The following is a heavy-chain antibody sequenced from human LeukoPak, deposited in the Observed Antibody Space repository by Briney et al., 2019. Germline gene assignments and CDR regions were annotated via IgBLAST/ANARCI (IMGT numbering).Heavy chain of an antibody. J-gene: IGHJ3*01. CDR2: INADGSTA. Sequence: GGSLRLSCAASGFTFGNSWVHWVRQAPGKGLVWVSLINADGSTATYADSVKGRFTTPRDNARNTLSLQMNSLTIEDTAVYYCVVVVEPPDSDGFDVWGQGTMITVSS. V-gene: IGHV3-74*01. CDR3: VVVVEPPDSDGFDV. CDR1: GFTFGNSW. D-gene: IGHD1-14*01.